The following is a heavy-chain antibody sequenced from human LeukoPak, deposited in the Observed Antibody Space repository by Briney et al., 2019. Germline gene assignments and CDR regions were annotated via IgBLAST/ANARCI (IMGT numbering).Heavy chain of an antibody. J-gene: IGHJ4*02. CDR3: ARTARIDYFDY. Sequence: SETLSLTCTVSGGSISSYYWSWIRQPPGKGLEWIGYIYYSGSATYNPSLKSRVTISLNTSKNQFSLKLSSVTAADTAVYYCARTARIDYFDYWGQGTLVTVSS. CDR1: GGSISSYY. CDR2: IYYSGSA. D-gene: IGHD1-26*01. V-gene: IGHV4-59*12.